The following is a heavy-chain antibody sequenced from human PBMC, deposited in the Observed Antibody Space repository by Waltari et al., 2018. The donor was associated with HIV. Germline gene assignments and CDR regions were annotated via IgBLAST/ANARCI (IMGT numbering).Heavy chain of an antibody. V-gene: IGHV4-34*01. CDR3: ARANGRTYYYGMDV. CDR1: GRSFSGYY. J-gene: IGHJ6*02. Sequence: QVQLQQWGAGLLKPSEAMSLTCAVYGRSFSGYYWSWIRQPPGKGLEWIGEINHSGSTNYNPSLKSRVTISVDTSKNQFSLKLSSVTAADTAVYYCARANGRTYYYGMDVWGQGTTVTVSS. D-gene: IGHD1-1*01. CDR2: INHSGST.